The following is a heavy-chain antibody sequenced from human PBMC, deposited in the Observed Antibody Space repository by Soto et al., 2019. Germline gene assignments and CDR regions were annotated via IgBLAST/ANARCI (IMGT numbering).Heavy chain of an antibody. J-gene: IGHJ5*02. CDR1: GFTFSNAW. Sequence: PGGSLRRSCAASGFTFSNAWMIWDRQAPGKGLEWVGRIKSKTDGGTTNYASPVKGRFTISRDDSKNTLYLQMNSLKTEDTAVYYCTTDRSGFPPWFDPWGQGTLVTVSS. CDR2: IKSKTDGGTT. D-gene: IGHD3-22*01. V-gene: IGHV3-15*01. CDR3: TTDRSGFPPWFDP.